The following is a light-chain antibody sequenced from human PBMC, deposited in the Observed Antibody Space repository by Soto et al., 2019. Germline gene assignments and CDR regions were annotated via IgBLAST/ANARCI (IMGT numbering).Light chain of an antibody. CDR2: DVS. J-gene: IGLJ1*01. Sequence: QSVLTQPASVSGSPGQSITISCTGTSSDVGGYSYVSWYQQHPGKAPKLMIYDVSNRPSGVSNRFSGSKSGNTASLTISGLQAEDEADYYCSSYTSSSTYVFGTETKVTVL. V-gene: IGLV2-14*01. CDR3: SSYTSSSTYV. CDR1: SSDVGGYSY.